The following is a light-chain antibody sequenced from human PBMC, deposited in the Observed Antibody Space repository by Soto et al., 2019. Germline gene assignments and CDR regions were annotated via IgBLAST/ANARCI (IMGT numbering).Light chain of an antibody. CDR1: RGLASSY. CDR2: AAS. Sequence: DMVLTQSPGTLSLSPGERATLSCRASRGLASSYLGWYQQKPGQPPMLLLYAASKRATGIPDRFSGSGSGTDFTLTINRLEPEDSAVYYCQQYGSSPPYTFGQGTKVEI. V-gene: IGKV3-20*01. CDR3: QQYGSSPPYT. J-gene: IGKJ2*01.